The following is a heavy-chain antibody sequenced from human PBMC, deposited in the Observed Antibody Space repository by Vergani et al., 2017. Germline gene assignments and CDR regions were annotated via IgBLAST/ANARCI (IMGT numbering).Heavy chain of an antibody. J-gene: IGHJ6*02. CDR1: GGSISSYY. CDR2: IYYSGST. V-gene: IGHV4-59*01. D-gene: IGHD6-6*01. Sequence: QVQLQQWGAGLLKPSETLSLTCAVYGGSISSYYWSWIRQPPGKGLEWIGYIYYSGSTNYNPSLKSRVTISVDTSKNQFSLKLSSVTAADTAVYYCARYYSSSPRGGVYYYYGMDVWGQGTTVTVSS. CDR3: ARYYSSSPRGGVYYYYGMDV.